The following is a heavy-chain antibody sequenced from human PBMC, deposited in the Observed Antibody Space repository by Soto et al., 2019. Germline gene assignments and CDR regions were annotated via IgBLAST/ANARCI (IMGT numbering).Heavy chain of an antibody. J-gene: IGHJ4*02. D-gene: IGHD2-2*01. CDR2: MDPSSGDT. CDR3: ARVFDNQLFDY. V-gene: IGHV1-8*01. CDR1: GYTFTSHN. Sequence: ASVKVSCKASGYTFTSHNVNWVRQTTGQGLEWMGWMDPSSGDTGYEQKFQGRVTMTRNTSRSTAYMELSSLSSEDTAVYYCARVFDNQLFDYWGQGTLVTVSS.